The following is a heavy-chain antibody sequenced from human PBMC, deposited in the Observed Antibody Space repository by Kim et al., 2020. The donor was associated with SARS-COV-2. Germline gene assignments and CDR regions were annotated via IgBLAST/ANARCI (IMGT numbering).Heavy chain of an antibody. CDR3: AREGWFGELLYDY. V-gene: IGHV3-53*01. CDR2: IYSGGST. J-gene: IGHJ4*02. D-gene: IGHD3-10*01. CDR1: GFTVSSNY. Sequence: GGSLRLSCAASGFTVSSNYMSWVRQAPGKGLEWVSVIYSGGSTYYADSVKGRFTISRDNSKNTLYLQMNSLRAEDTAVYYCAREGWFGELLYDYWGQGTLVTVSS.